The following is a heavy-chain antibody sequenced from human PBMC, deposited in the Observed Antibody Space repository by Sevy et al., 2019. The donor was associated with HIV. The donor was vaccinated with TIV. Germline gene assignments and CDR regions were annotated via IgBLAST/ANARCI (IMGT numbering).Heavy chain of an antibody. CDR2: IYYSGST. Sequence: SETLSLTCTVSGGSVSSGGYYGSWIGQPPGKEREWMGYIYYSGSTTYNPSLKSRVTISVDTSKNQFSLKLSSVTAADTAVYYCARGGVTVTLFDYWGQGTLVTVSS. D-gene: IGHD4-17*01. CDR1: GGSVSSGGYY. V-gene: IGHV4-61*08. CDR3: ARGGVTVTLFDY. J-gene: IGHJ4*02.